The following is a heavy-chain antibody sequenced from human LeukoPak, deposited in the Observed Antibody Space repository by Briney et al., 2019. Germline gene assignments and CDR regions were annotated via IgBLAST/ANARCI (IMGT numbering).Heavy chain of an antibody. V-gene: IGHV3-7*01. CDR1: GLTFSSYW. CDR2: IKQDGSEK. CDR3: ARYYGDYVEFFDY. J-gene: IGHJ4*02. Sequence: PGGSLRLSCAASGLTFSSYWMSWVRQAPGKGLEWVANIKQDGSEKYYVDSVKGRFTISRDNAKNSLYLQMNSLRAEDTAVYYCARYYGDYVEFFDYWGQGTLVTVSS. D-gene: IGHD4-17*01.